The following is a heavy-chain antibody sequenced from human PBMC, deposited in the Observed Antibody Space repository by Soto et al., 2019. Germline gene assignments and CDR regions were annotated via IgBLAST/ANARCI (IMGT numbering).Heavy chain of an antibody. CDR2: FSYRGST. J-gene: IGHJ4*02. CDR1: RDSICNYY. D-gene: IGHD2-2*01. CDR3: ARDLVVGCSSTSCQYYFDY. V-gene: IGHV4-59*01. Sequence: ASTSCRDSICNYYWTLTLKQPGKGLEWIGYFSYRGSTNYNPSLKSRVTISVDTSKNQFSLNVSSVTAADTAVYYCARDLVVGCSSTSCQYYFDYWGQGTLVTVSS.